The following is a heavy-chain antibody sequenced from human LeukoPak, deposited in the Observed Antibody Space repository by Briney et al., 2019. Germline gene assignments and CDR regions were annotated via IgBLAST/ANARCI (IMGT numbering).Heavy chain of an antibody. CDR3: ARGGSGSYYSYYFDY. V-gene: IGHV3-30-3*01. D-gene: IGHD3-10*01. CDR1: GFTFSSYA. CDR2: ISHDGSNK. Sequence: GGSLRLSCAASGFTFSSYAMHWVRQAPGKGLEWVAVISHDGSNKYYADSVKGRFTISRDNSKNTLYLQMNSLRAEDTAVYYCARGGSGSYYSYYFDYWGQGTLVTVSS. J-gene: IGHJ4*02.